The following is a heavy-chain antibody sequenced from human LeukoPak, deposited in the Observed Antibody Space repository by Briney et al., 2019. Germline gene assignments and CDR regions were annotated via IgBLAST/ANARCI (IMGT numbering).Heavy chain of an antibody. CDR3: AREVCTGGHCSDAFDI. Sequence: GSLRLSCAASGFTFSSYSMNWVRQPPGKGLEWIGEINHSGSTNYNPSLKSRVTISVDTSKNQFSLKLSPVTAADTAVYFCAREVCTGGHCSDAFDIWGQGTMVTVPS. D-gene: IGHD2-8*02. CDR2: INHSGST. V-gene: IGHV4-34*01. J-gene: IGHJ3*02. CDR1: GFTFSSYS.